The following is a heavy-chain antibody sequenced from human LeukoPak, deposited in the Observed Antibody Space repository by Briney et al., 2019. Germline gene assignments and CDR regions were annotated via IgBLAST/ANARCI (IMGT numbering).Heavy chain of an antibody. Sequence: GASVKVSCKASGYTFTSYGISWVRQAPGQGLEWMGWISAYNGNTNYAQKLQGRVTMTTDTSTSTAYMELRSLRSDDTAVYYCARVPVRSIAAAGTGAPNLNWFDPWGQGTLVTVSS. V-gene: IGHV1-18*01. D-gene: IGHD6-13*01. CDR1: GYTFTSYG. J-gene: IGHJ5*02. CDR3: ARVPVRSIAAAGTGAPNLNWFDP. CDR2: ISAYNGNT.